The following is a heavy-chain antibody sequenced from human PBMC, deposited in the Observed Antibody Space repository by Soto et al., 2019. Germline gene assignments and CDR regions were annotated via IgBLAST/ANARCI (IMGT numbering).Heavy chain of an antibody. CDR2: IIPIFGTA. CDR1: GGTFSSYA. D-gene: IGHD3-22*01. J-gene: IGHJ4*02. Sequence: QVQLVQSGAEVKKPGSSVKVSCKASGGTFSSYAISWVRQAPEQGLEWMGGIIPIFGTANYAQKFQGRVTITADESTSTAYMELSSLRSEDTAVYYCARGGLRITMIVVVTDFDYWGQGTLVTVSS. CDR3: ARGGLRITMIVVVTDFDY. V-gene: IGHV1-69*01.